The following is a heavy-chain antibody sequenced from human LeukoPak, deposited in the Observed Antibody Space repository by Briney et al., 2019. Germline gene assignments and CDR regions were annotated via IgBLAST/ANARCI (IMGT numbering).Heavy chain of an antibody. CDR3: TTDAGYSSRWYND. V-gene: IGHV3-15*01. CDR2: IISNVDGGTT. CDR1: GFTFTNAY. J-gene: IGHJ4*02. Sequence: GGSLRLSCAASGFTFTNAYMSWVRQAPGKGLEWVGRIISNVDGGTTDYAAPVKGRFFISRDDSRNTLYLHMNSLKTEDTAVYYCTTDAGYSSRWYNDWGQGTLVIVAS. D-gene: IGHD6-13*01.